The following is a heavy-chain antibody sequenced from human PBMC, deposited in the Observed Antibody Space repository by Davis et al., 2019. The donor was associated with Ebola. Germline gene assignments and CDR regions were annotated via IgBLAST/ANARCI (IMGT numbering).Heavy chain of an antibody. D-gene: IGHD2-15*01. CDR2: MNPNSGNT. V-gene: IGHV1-8*01. Sequence: ASVKVSCKASGYTFTSYDINWVRQATGQGLEWMGWMNPNSGNTGYAQKFQGRVTMTRNTSISTAYMELSSLRSEDTAVYYCAKAPGYCSGGTCYPDYWGQGTLVTVSS. CDR1: GYTFTSYD. CDR3: AKAPGYCSGGTCYPDY. J-gene: IGHJ4*02.